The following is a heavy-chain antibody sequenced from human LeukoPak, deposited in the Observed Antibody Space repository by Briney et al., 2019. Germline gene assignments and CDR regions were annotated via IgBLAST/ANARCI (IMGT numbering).Heavy chain of an antibody. CDR2: INHSGST. D-gene: IGHD6-13*01. V-gene: IGHV4-34*01. Sequence: SETLSLTCADYGGSFSGYYWSWIRQPPGKGLEWIGEINHSGSTNYNPSLKSRVTISVDTSKNQFSLKLSSVTAADTAVYYCARGEGPHSPNYWGQGTLVTVSS. J-gene: IGHJ4*02. CDR1: GGSFSGYY. CDR3: ARGEGPHSPNY.